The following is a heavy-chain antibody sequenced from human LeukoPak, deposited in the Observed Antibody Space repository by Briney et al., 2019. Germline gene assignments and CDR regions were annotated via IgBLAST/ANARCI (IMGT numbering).Heavy chain of an antibody. J-gene: IGHJ4*02. V-gene: IGHV1-2*02. CDR1: GYTFTGYY. CDR3: ARDLSYSSSWYLGHLDY. Sequence: ASVRVSCKASGYTFTGYYMHWVRQAPGQGLEWMGWINSNSGGTNYAQKFQGRVTMTRDTSISTAYMELSRLRSDDTAVYYCARDLSYSSSWYLGHLDYWGQGTLVTVSS. CDR2: INSNSGGT. D-gene: IGHD6-13*01.